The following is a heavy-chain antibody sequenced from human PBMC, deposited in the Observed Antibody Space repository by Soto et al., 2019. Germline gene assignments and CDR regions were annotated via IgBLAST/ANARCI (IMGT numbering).Heavy chain of an antibody. J-gene: IGHJ3*02. CDR3: AREVRSGYDLGDAFDI. CDR2: IKQDGSEK. D-gene: IGHD5-12*01. V-gene: IGHV3-7*01. Sequence: GGSLRLSCAASGFTFSSYWMSWVRQAPGKGLEWVANIKQDGSEKYYVDSVKGRFTISRDNAKNSLYLQMNSLRAEDTAVYYCAREVRSGYDLGDAFDIWGQGTMVTVSS. CDR1: GFTFSSYW.